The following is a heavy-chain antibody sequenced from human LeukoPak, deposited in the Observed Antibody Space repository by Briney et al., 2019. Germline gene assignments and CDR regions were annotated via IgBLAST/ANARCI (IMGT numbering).Heavy chain of an antibody. J-gene: IGHJ4*02. D-gene: IGHD3-3*01. CDR1: GGSISSYY. Sequence: SETLSLTCTVSGGSISSYYWSWIRQPPGKGLEWIGYIYYSGSTNYNPSLKSRVTISVDTSKNQFSLKLSSVTAADTAVYYCARGYYDFWSGYYLDDYWGQGTLVTVSS. V-gene: IGHV4-59*01. CDR3: ARGYYDFWSGYYLDDY. CDR2: IYYSGST.